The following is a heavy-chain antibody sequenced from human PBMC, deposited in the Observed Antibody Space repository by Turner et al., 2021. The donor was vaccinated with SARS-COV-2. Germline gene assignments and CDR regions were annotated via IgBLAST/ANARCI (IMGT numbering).Heavy chain of an antibody. CDR1: IGSVSSSRYY. CDR2: IYYSGTT. D-gene: IGHD3-3*01. V-gene: IGHV4-39*01. J-gene: IGHJ5*02. Sequence: QLGLQEGDRRRVAHGESVALACPGSIGSVSSSRYYWGWIRQPPGKGLEWIGSIYYSGTTYYNPSLKSRVTISVNTSKNLSSLKLSPVTVAYTAVYYRSGLDYDYWSGYYSWGFDPWGQGTPVTVSS. CDR3: SGLDYDYWSGYYSWGFDP.